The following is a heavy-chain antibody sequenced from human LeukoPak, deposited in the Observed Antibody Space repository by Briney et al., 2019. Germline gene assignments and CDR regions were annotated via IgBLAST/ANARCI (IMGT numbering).Heavy chain of an antibody. Sequence: PGGSLRLSCSASGFPFSSYDMHWVRQAPGKGMECVSDISDSGGRTYYADSVKGRFNICRDNSKNTLYLQMSSLRAEDTAVYFCVRGYSFGPYGMDVWGQGTTVTVSS. CDR3: VRGYSFGPYGMDV. V-gene: IGHV3-64D*09. J-gene: IGHJ6*02. D-gene: IGHD2-15*01. CDR1: GFPFSSYD. CDR2: ISDSGGRT.